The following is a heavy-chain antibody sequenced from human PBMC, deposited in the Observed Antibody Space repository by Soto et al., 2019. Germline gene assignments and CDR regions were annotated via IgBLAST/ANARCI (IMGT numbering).Heavy chain of an antibody. CDR3: ARDCSGGSCYSDAFDI. Sequence: QVQLQESGPGLVKPSQTLSLTCTVSGDSISSGGYYWSWICQHPGKGLEWIGYIYYSGSTYYNPSLKSRVTISVDTSKNQFSLKLSSVTAADTAVYYCARDCSGGSCYSDAFDIWGQGTMVTVSS. CDR2: IYYSGST. CDR1: GDSISSGGYY. D-gene: IGHD2-15*01. V-gene: IGHV4-31*03. J-gene: IGHJ3*02.